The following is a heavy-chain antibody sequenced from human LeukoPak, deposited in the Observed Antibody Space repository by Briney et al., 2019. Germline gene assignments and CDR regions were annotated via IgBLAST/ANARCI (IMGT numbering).Heavy chain of an antibody. J-gene: IGHJ4*02. Sequence: SETLSLTCLVSGVYFGSSGCYWGWIRQPPGKGLEWIWSIFYTGNSYSNPSLHSRVTISADTSKNQFSLKLQFVTAADKAVYYCARLGASLVWDSGSFPDSWGQGTLVTVTS. CDR1: GVYFGSSGCY. D-gene: IGHD3-10*01. CDR2: IFYTGNS. V-gene: IGHV4-39*01. CDR3: ARLGASLVWDSGSFPDS.